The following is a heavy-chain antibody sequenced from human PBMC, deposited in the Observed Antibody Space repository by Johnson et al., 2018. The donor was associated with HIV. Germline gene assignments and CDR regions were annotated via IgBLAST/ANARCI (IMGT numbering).Heavy chain of an antibody. CDR1: GFTFSSYG. Sequence: QVQLVESGGGVVQPGRSLRLSCAASGFTFSSYGMHWVRQAPGKGLEWVAVIWYDGSTEFYADSVKGRFTISRDNSKNTLFLQMNGLRPEDTAVYYCARGQGFWAFDIWGQGTMVTVSS. D-gene: IGHD3-3*01. CDR2: IWYDGSTE. V-gene: IGHV3-30*19. J-gene: IGHJ3*02. CDR3: ARGQGFWAFDI.